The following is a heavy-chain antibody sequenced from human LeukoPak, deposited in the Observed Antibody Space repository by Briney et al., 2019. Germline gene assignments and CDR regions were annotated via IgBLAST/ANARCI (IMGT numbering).Heavy chain of an antibody. D-gene: IGHD4-17*01. CDR1: GGSISSGSYY. J-gene: IGHJ4*02. CDR2: IYTSGST. V-gene: IGHV4-61*02. Sequence: SQTLSLTCTVSGGSISSGSYYWSWIRQPAGKGLEWIGRIYTSGSTNYNPSLKSRVTISVDTSKNQFSLKLSSVTAADTAVYYCAALYATVTTLWYFVYWGQGTLVTVSS. CDR3: AALYATVTTLWYFVY.